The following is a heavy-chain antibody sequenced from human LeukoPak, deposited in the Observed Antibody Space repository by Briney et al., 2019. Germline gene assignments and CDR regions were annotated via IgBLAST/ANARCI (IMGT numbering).Heavy chain of an antibody. CDR3: AREGPLVLSAVPDC. V-gene: IGHV7-4-1*02. D-gene: IGHD4/OR15-4a*01. Sequence: VASVKVSCKASGYTFTSYAMNWVRQAPGQGLEWMGWINTNTGNPTYAQGFTGRFVFSLDTSVSTAYLQISSLKAEDTAVYYCAREGPLVLSAVPDCWGQGTLVTVSS. CDR2: INTNTGNP. J-gene: IGHJ4*02. CDR1: GYTFTSYA.